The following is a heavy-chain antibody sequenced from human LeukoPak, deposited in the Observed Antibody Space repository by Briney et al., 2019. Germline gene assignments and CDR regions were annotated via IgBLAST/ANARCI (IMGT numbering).Heavy chain of an antibody. J-gene: IGHJ4*02. CDR2: IYYSGST. V-gene: IGHV4-59*01. Sequence: PETLSDTRAVSGGSTSNDFLCRMRQPPGKGLEWIGYIYYSGSTSYNPSLKSRVALSVETSKDQFSVNLSSVTAADTAVYYCARAADDYPRYFHYWGQGTLVTVSS. CDR3: ARAADDYPRYFHY. CDR1: GGSTSNDF. D-gene: IGHD4-11*01.